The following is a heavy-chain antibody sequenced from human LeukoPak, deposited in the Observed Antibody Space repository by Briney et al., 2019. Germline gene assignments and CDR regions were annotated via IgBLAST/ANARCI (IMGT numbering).Heavy chain of an antibody. CDR1: GFTCSSYE. CDR3: AVTTGLIDDY. D-gene: IGHD4-17*01. CDR2: ISSSGSTI. J-gene: IGHJ4*02. Sequence: TGGSLRLSCAASGFTCSSYEMNWVRQAPGKGLEWVSYISSSGSTIYYADSVKGRFTISRDNAKNSLHLQMNSLRAEDTAVYYCAVTTGLIDDYWGQGTLVTVSS. V-gene: IGHV3-48*03.